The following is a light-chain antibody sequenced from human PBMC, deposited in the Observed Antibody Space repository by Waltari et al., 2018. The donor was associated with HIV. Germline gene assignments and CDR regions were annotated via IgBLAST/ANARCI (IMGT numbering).Light chain of an antibody. Sequence: QSVLTQPPSASGTPGQRVTISCSGSSSTIGNNYVYWYHQLPGTAPKLLIYRSNQRPSGVPDRFSGSKSGTSASLAISGLRSEDEADYYCVAWDDSLSGPVFGGGTKLTIL. CDR1: SSTIGNNY. CDR2: RSN. CDR3: VAWDDSLSGPV. V-gene: IGLV1-47*01. J-gene: IGLJ3*02.